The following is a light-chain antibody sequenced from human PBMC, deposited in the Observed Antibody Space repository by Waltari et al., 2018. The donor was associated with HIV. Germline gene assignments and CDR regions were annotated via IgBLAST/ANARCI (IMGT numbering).Light chain of an antibody. J-gene: IGKJ5*01. Sequence: QLTQSPSSLSASLGDKVTITCRASQNIKTFLNWYQVRPGKAPRVLIYGVSSLPTGVPSRFTGGGSGTDFTLTINNLQPEDFASYVCQQTFSVSITFGPGTRLEI. V-gene: IGKV1-39*01. CDR1: QNIKTF. CDR3: QQTFSVSIT. CDR2: GVS.